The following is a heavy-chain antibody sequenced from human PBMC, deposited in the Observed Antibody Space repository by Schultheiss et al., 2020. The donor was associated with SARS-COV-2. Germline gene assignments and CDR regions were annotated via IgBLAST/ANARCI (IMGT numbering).Heavy chain of an antibody. J-gene: IGHJ5*02. D-gene: IGHD3-10*01. CDR2: IYHSGST. CDR1: GGSISSSNW. V-gene: IGHV4-4*02. CDR3: ARLRFGWFDP. Sequence: SETLSLTCAVSGGSISSSNWWSWVRQPPGKGLEWIGEIYHSGSTNYNPSLKSRVTISVDTSKNQFSLKLSSVTAADTAVYYCARLRFGWFDPWGQGTLVTVSS.